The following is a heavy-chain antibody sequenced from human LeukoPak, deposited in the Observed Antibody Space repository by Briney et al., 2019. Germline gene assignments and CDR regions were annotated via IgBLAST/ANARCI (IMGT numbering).Heavy chain of an antibody. CDR3: VRSGAAKTFDY. CDR1: RFPFKDYY. CDR2: IDPSSSIT. Sequence: AGSLRLSCAASRFPFKDYYISWVRQAPGKGLQWVSYIDPSSSITHYADSVKGRFTISSDNAKNSLYLQVNILRAGDPAVYYCVRSGAAKTFDYWGQGTLVTVSS. J-gene: IGHJ4*02. V-gene: IGHV3-11*03. D-gene: IGHD6-25*01.